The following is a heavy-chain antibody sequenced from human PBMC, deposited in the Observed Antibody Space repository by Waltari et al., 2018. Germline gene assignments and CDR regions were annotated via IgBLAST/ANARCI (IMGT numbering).Heavy chain of an antibody. CDR3: AKENPKGYFDY. CDR2: ISWNSGSI. Sequence: EVQLVESGGGLVQPGSSLRLSCAASGFTFDDYAMHWVRQAPGKGLEWVSGISWNSGSIGYADSVKGRFTISRDNAKNSLYLQMNSLRAEDTALYYCAKENPKGYFDYWGQGTLVTVSS. CDR1: GFTFDDYA. J-gene: IGHJ4*02. V-gene: IGHV3-9*01.